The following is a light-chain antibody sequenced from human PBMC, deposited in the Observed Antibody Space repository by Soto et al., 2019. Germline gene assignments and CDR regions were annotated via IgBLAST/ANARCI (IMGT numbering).Light chain of an antibody. J-gene: IGKJ1*01. CDR2: ATA. CDR1: LVIGHNY. V-gene: IGKV3-20*01. CDR3: QRFRLSPWT. Sequence: DNVMKQSPDTLSVSPEDRATKSCRASLVIGHNYLAWYQQKRAQPPRLLIYATATRATGIPDRFNGRGSVKNYLLTIGRLEHEDFAVFHPQRFRLSPWTAGQWNPV.